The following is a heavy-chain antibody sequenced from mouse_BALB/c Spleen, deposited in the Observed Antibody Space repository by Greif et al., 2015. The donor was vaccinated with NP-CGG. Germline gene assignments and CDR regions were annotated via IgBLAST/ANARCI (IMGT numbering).Heavy chain of an antibody. CDR3: ARSSDGYYDYAMDY. Sequence: VQLQQSGAELVKPGASVKLSCTASGFNIKDTYMHWVKQRPEQGLEWIGRIDPANGNTKYDPKFQGKATITADTSSNTAYLQLSSLTSEDTAVYYCARSSDGYYDYAMDYWGQGTSVTVSS. J-gene: IGHJ4*01. CDR2: IDPANGNT. CDR1: GFNIKDTY. D-gene: IGHD2-3*01. V-gene: IGHV14-3*02.